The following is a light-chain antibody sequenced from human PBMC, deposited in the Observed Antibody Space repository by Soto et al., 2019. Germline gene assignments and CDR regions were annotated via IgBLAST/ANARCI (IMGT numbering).Light chain of an antibody. CDR1: QSISSN. J-gene: IGKJ3*01. CDR3: QQDNKWSST. V-gene: IGKV3-15*01. Sequence: EIAFTKPPSTLSVSHGERSTLSSMASQSISSNLAWYQQKPGQAPRLLIYDASTRATGIPARFSGSGSGTDFTLTISGLQSEEFAVYFCQQDNKWSSTLGPGTQVDI. CDR2: DAS.